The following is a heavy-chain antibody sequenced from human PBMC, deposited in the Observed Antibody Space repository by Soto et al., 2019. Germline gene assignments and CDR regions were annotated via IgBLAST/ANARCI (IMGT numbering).Heavy chain of an antibody. J-gene: IGHJ6*02. CDR1: GFTVSSNY. D-gene: IGHD1-26*01. CDR3: AKVGRVYYYYGMGV. CDR2: ISWNSGSI. Sequence: GGSLRLSCAASGFTVSSNYMSWVRQAPGKGLEWVSGISWNSGSIGYADSVKGRFTISRDNAKNSLYLQMNSLRAEDTALYYCAKVGRVYYYYGMGVWGQGTTVTVSS. V-gene: IGHV3-9*01.